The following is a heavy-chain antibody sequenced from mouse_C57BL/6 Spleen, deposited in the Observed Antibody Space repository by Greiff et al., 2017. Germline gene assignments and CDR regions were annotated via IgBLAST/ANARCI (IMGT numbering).Heavy chain of an antibody. CDR2: ISNGGGST. J-gene: IGHJ3*01. D-gene: IGHD2-4*01. V-gene: IGHV5-12*01. Sequence: EVKLMESGGGLVQPGGSLKLSCAASGFTFSDYYMYWVRQTPEKRLEWVAYISNGGGSTYYPDTVKGRFTISRDNAKNTLYLQMSRLKSEDTAMYYCARGHYDYPFAYWGQGTLVTVSA. CDR1: GFTFSDYY. CDR3: ARGHYDYPFAY.